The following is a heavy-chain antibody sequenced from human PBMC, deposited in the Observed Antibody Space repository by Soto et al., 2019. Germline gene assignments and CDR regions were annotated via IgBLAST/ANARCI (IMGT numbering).Heavy chain of an antibody. Sequence: RGSLRLSCAASGFTFSSYAMSWVRQAPGKGLEWVSAISGSGGSTYYADSVKGRFTISRDNSKNTLYLQMNSLRAEDTAVYYCAKDKVVVVAATPEYFQHWGQGTLVTVSS. J-gene: IGHJ1*01. CDR3: AKDKVVVVAATPEYFQH. V-gene: IGHV3-23*01. D-gene: IGHD2-15*01. CDR2: ISGSGGST. CDR1: GFTFSSYA.